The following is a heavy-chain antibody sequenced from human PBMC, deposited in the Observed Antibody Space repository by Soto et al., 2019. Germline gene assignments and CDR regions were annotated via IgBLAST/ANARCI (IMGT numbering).Heavy chain of an antibody. CDR3: SGSFGVAAAGPLAY. V-gene: IGHV4-31*03. J-gene: IGHJ4*02. D-gene: IGHD6-13*01. Sequence: QVQLQESGPGLVKPSQTLSLTCTVSGGSISSGGYYWSWIRQHPGKGLEWIGYIYYSGSTYYNPSRNSRVTISVDPSRNQSSLKLSSVTAADTAVYCCSGSFGVAAAGPLAYWGQGTLVTVSS. CDR2: IYYSGST. CDR1: GGSISSGGYY.